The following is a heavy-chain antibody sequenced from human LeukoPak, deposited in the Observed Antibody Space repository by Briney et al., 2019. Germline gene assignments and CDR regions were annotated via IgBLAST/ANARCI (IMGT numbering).Heavy chain of an antibody. V-gene: IGHV3-23*01. CDR2: VSGSGAST. J-gene: IGHJ4*02. Sequence: GGSLRLSCAASGFTFSSYAMSWVRQAPGKGLEWVSAVSGSGASTYYADSVKGRFTISRDNSRNTLYLQMDSLRAEDTTVYYCAKGIRAARGLDFDYWGQGTLVTVSS. D-gene: IGHD6-6*01. CDR1: GFTFSSYA. CDR3: AKGIRAARGLDFDY.